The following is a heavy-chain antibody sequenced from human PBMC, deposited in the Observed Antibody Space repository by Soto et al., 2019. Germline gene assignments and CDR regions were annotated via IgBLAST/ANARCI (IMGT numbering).Heavy chain of an antibody. CDR3: ARSDYGDYAEYFQH. V-gene: IGHV1-69*12. CDR2: IIPIFGTA. J-gene: IGHJ1*01. Sequence: QVQLVQSGAEVKKPGSSVKVSCKASGGTFSSYVISWVRQAPGQGLEWMGGIIPIFGTANYAQKFQGRVTITADESTSTAYMELSSLRSEDTAVYYCARSDYGDYAEYFQHWGQGTLVTVSS. D-gene: IGHD4-17*01. CDR1: GGTFSSYV.